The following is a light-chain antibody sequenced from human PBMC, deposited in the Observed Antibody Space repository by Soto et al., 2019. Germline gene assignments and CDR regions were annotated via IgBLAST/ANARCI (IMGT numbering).Light chain of an antibody. CDR3: QQYYSLPLT. Sequence: DIVMTQSPESLAVSLGERATINCKSSQSVFYSSNNKNYLTWYQQKPGQPPKLLIHWASTRESGVPDRLSGSGSETDFTLTISSLQAEDVAVYYCQQYYSLPLTFGGGTKVEIK. V-gene: IGKV4-1*01. J-gene: IGKJ4*01. CDR1: QSVFYSSNNKNY. CDR2: WAS.